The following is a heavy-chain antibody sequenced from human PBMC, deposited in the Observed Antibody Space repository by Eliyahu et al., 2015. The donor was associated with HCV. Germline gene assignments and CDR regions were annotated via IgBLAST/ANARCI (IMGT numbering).Heavy chain of an antibody. CDR3: ARHPGPYYDFWSGYYDY. CDR1: GFTFSSYX. D-gene: IGHD3-3*01. V-gene: IGHV3-23*01. J-gene: IGHJ4*02. CDR2: ISGSGGST. Sequence: EVQLLESGGGLVQPGGSLRLSCAASGFTFSSYXMSWVRQAPGKGLEWVSAISGSGGSTYYADSVKGRFTISRDNSKNTLYLQMNSLRAEDTAVYYCARHPGPYYDFWSGYYDYWGQGTLVTVSS.